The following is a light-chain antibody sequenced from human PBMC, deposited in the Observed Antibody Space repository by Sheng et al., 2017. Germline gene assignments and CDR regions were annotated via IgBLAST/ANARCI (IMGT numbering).Light chain of an antibody. V-gene: IGKV3-11*01. CDR1: QSVGVY. J-gene: IGKJ3*01. CDR2: DAS. Sequence: EIVLTQSPATLSLSPGERATLSCRASQSVGVYLAWYQQKPGQAPRLLIYDASHRATGIPARFSGSGSGTDFTLTISRLEPEDFAVYYCHQYSRSPETFGPGTKVDIK. CDR3: HQYSRSPET.